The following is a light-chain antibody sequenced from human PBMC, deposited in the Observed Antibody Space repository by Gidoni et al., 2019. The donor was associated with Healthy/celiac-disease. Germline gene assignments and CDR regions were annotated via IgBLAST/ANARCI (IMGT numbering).Light chain of an antibody. Sequence: EIVLTQSPATLSLSPGERATLSCRASQSVSSYLAWYQQKPGQAPRLLIYDASNRATGIPARFSGSGSGTDFTLTISSLEPEDFAVYYCQQRSNWPLIVXGGTKVEIK. V-gene: IGKV3-11*01. CDR1: QSVSSY. CDR3: QQRSNWPLI. J-gene: IGKJ4*01. CDR2: DAS.